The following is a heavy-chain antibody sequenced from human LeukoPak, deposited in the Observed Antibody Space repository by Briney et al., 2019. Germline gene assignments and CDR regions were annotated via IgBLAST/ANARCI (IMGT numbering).Heavy chain of an antibody. CDR2: KNEDGSGK. J-gene: IGHJ6*04. CDR3: VRDDGDV. V-gene: IGHV3-7*01. CDR1: GFTFSNYW. Sequence: PGGSLRLSCVFSGFTFSNYWMKWVRQAPGKGLEWVASKNEDGSGKYSMDSVKDRVTISRDNAKNSLDLQINSLTVEDTAIYYCVRDDGDVWGKGTTVTVSS.